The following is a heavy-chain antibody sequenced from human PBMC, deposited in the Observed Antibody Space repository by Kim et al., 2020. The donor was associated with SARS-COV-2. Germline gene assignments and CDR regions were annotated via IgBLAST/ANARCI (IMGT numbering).Heavy chain of an antibody. J-gene: IGHJ4*02. CDR3: AKVVLNYYGSGSYYNLDY. Sequence: GGSLRLSCAASGFTFSSYAMSWVRQAPGKGLEWVSAISGSGGSTYYADSVKGRFTISRDNSKNTLYLQMNSLRAEDTAVYYCAKVVLNYYGSGSYYNLDYWGQGTLVTVSS. CDR2: ISGSGGST. V-gene: IGHV3-23*01. CDR1: GFTFSSYA. D-gene: IGHD3-10*01.